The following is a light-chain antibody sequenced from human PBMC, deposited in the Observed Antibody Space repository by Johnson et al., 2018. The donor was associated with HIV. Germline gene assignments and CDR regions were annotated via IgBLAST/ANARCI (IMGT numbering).Light chain of an antibody. Sequence: QPVLTQPPSVSAAPGQKVTISCSGSSSNIGNNYVSWYQQLPGTAPKLLIYENNKRPSGIPDRFSGSKSGTSATLGITGLQTGDEADYYCGTWDSSLSAYVFGTATTITVL. J-gene: IGLJ1*01. CDR1: SSNIGNNY. V-gene: IGLV1-51*02. CDR2: ENN. CDR3: GTWDSSLSAYV.